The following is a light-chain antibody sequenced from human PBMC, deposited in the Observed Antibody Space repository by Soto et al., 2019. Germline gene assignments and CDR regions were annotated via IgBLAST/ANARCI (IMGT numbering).Light chain of an antibody. V-gene: IGKV3-20*01. CDR1: QSVSSSY. CDR3: HQYHYWWT. Sequence: EIVLTQYPGTLSLSPGERATLSCRASQSVSSSYLAWYQQKPGQAPRLLIYDASNRATGIPVRFSGSGSGTEFTLTISSMKSEDSAVYYCHQYHYWWTFGQGTKVDIK. CDR2: DAS. J-gene: IGKJ1*01.